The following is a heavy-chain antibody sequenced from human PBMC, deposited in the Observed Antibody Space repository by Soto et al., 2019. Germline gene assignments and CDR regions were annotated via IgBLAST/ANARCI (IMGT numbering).Heavy chain of an antibody. CDR3: ARGCSGGSCYSIWFDY. CDR2: IKQDGSEK. V-gene: IGHV3-7*03. D-gene: IGHD2-15*01. CDR1: GFTFSSCG. J-gene: IGHJ4*02. Sequence: PGGSLRLSCAASGFTFSSCGMHWVRQAPGKGLEWVANIKQDGSEKYYVDSVKGRFTISRDNAKNSLYLQMNSLRAEDAAVYYCARGCSGGSCYSIWFDYWGQGTQVTVSS.